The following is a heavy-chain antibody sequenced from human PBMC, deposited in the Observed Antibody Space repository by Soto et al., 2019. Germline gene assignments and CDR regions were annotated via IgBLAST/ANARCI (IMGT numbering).Heavy chain of an antibody. V-gene: IGHV3-53*02. CDR3: ARAPDVPGIGITWARWCDP. CDR2: IYSGGST. CDR1: GFTVSSNY. Sequence: EVQLVETGGGLIQPGGSLRLSCAASGFTVSSNYMSWVRQAPGKGLEWVSVIYSGGSTYYADSVKGRITISRDNSKNTLYLQMNSLRAEDTAVYYCARAPDVPGIGITWARWCDPWGQGTLVTVST. J-gene: IGHJ5*02. D-gene: IGHD1-20*01.